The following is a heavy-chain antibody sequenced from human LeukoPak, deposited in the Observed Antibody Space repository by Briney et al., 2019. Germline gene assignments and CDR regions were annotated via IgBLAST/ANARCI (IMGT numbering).Heavy chain of an antibody. CDR1: GFTFSSYA. J-gene: IGHJ4*02. V-gene: IGHV3-30-3*01. Sequence: SLRLSCAASGFTFSSYAMHWVRQAPGKGLEWVAVISYDGSNKYYADSVKGRFTISRDNSKNTLYLQMNSLRAEDTAVYYCARGPRGLDYWGQGTLVTVSS. CDR3: ARGPRGLDY. CDR2: ISYDGSNK.